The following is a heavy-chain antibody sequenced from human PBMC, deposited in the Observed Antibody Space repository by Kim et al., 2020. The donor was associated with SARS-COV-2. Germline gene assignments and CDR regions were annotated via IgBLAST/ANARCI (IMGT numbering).Heavy chain of an antibody. Sequence: GGSLRLSCAASGFTFSSYAMHWVRQAPGKGLEWVAVISYDGSNKYYADSVKGRFTISRDNSKNTLYLQMNSLRAEDTAVYYCARDPFRGSWTIHPLDYWGQGTLVTVSS. CDR1: GFTFSSYA. J-gene: IGHJ4*02. CDR3: ARDPFRGSWTIHPLDY. CDR2: ISYDGSNK. V-gene: IGHV3-30-3*01. D-gene: IGHD2-15*01.